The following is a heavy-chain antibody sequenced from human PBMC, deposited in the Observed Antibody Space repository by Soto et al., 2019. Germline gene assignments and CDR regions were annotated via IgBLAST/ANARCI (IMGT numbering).Heavy chain of an antibody. J-gene: IGHJ4*02. Sequence: QVQLVQSGAEEKKPGASVKVSCKASGYTFTSYAMHWVRQAPGQRLEWMGWIHAGNGNTKYSQKFQVRVTITRDTSASTAYMELSSLRSEDTAVYYCARSIVVVTTLDYWGRGTLVTVSS. V-gene: IGHV1-3*05. CDR1: GYTFTSYA. CDR3: ARSIVVVTTLDY. CDR2: IHAGNGNT. D-gene: IGHD2-21*02.